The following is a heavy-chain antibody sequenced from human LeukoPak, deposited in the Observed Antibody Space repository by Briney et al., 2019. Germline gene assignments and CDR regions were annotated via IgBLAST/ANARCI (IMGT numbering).Heavy chain of an antibody. V-gene: IGHV1-2*02. CDR1: GYTFTGYY. J-gene: IGHJ4*02. CDR3: AREGPASSGWYKVFDY. D-gene: IGHD6-19*01. Sequence: GASVKVSCKAPGYTFTGYYMHWVRQAPGQGLEWMGWINPNSGGTNYAQKFQGRVTMTRDTSISTAYMELSRLRSDDTAVYYCAREGPASSGWYKVFDYWGQGTLVTVSS. CDR2: INPNSGGT.